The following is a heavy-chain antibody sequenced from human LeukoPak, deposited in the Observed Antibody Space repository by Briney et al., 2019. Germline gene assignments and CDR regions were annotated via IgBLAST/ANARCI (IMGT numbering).Heavy chain of an antibody. V-gene: IGHV3-21*04. J-gene: IGHJ4*02. CDR2: ISSSSSYI. CDR1: GFTFSSYS. D-gene: IGHD6-13*01. Sequence: PGGSLRLSCAASGFTFSSYSMNWVRQAPGKGLEWVSSISSSSSYIYYADSVKGRFTISRDNAKNSLYLQMNSLRAEDTAVYYCAREQSAAAGHPLDYWGQGTLVTVSS. CDR3: AREQSAAAGHPLDY.